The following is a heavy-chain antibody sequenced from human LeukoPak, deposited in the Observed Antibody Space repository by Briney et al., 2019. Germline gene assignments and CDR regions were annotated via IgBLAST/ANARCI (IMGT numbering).Heavy chain of an antibody. Sequence: PGGSLRLSCAASGLTFRSYAMSWVRQAPGKGLEWVTSIIGSGSSTYYADSVKGRFTISRDNSKNTLYLQMNSLRAEDTAVYYCAKGKGYCSSTSCPWGQGTMVTVSS. CDR3: AKGKGYCSSTSCP. CDR2: IIGSGSST. CDR1: GLTFRSYA. D-gene: IGHD2-2*01. V-gene: IGHV3-23*01. J-gene: IGHJ3*01.